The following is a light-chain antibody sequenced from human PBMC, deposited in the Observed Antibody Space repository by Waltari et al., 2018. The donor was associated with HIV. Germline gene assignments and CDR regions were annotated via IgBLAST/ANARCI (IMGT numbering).Light chain of an antibody. J-gene: IGKJ1*01. Sequence: DIQMTQSPSTLSASVGDRVTIPCRASQSIIVWLSWYQQKPGKAPQLLIYQASSLESGVPSRFSRSGSGTEFTLTISILQPDDFATYYCQQYYSSPGTFGQGTKVEIK. V-gene: IGKV1-5*03. CDR3: QQYYSSPGT. CDR2: QAS. CDR1: QSIIVW.